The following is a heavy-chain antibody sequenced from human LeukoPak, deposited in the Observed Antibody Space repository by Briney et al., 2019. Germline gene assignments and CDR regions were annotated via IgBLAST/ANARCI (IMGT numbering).Heavy chain of an antibody. Sequence: ASVKVSCKASGYTFTGHYMRWVRQAPGQGLEWMAWINPNSGGTYYAQNFHDRITMTRDTSISTAYMELGRLRSDDTAIYYCARANALYCSSTSCLFDYWGQGTLVTVSS. CDR3: ARANALYCSSTSCLFDY. CDR2: INPNSGGT. J-gene: IGHJ4*02. CDR1: GYTFTGHY. V-gene: IGHV1-2*02. D-gene: IGHD2-2*01.